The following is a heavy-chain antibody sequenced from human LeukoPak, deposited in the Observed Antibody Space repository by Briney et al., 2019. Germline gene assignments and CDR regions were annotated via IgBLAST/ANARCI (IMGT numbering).Heavy chain of an antibody. Sequence: SETLSLTRTVSGGSISSYYWSWIRQPPGKGLEWIGYIYYSGSTNYNPSLKSRVTISVDTSKNQFSLKLSPVTAADTAVYYCARDLNYYDSSGYLYYYGMDVWGQGTTVTVSS. CDR2: IYYSGST. CDR3: ARDLNYYDSSGYLYYYGMDV. CDR1: GGSISSYY. D-gene: IGHD3-22*01. V-gene: IGHV4-59*01. J-gene: IGHJ6*02.